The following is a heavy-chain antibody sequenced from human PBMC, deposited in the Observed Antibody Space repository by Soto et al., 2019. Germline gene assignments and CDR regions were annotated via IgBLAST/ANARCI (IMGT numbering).Heavy chain of an antibody. J-gene: IGHJ5*02. CDR1: GVSISSYY. CDR2: IYYSGST. Sequence: SETLSLTCTVSGVSISSYYWSWIRQPTGKGLEWIGYIYYSGSTNYNPSLKSRVTISVDTSKNQFSLKLSSVTAADTAVYYCARTLFGWGIWFDPWGKGTLVTVSS. D-gene: IGHD3-10*02. V-gene: IGHV4-59*01. CDR3: ARTLFGWGIWFDP.